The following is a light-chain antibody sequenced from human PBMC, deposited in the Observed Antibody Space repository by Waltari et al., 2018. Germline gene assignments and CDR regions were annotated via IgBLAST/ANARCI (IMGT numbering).Light chain of an antibody. CDR2: GTS. Sequence: VVLTQSPGTLSLYPGERATLSCRASQKIKSDYFAWYQQKPGQAPRLLLYGTSSRATGIPDRFSGSGSGTDFTLSISRLEPEDFAVYYCQQYVTSPLTFGGGTKVEIK. V-gene: IGKV3-20*01. CDR1: QKIKSDY. J-gene: IGKJ4*01. CDR3: QQYVTSPLT.